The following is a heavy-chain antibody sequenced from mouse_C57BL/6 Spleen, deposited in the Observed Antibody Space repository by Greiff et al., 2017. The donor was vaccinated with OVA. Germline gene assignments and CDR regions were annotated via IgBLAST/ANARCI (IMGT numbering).Heavy chain of an antibody. D-gene: IGHD1-1*01. CDR1: GYTFTSYW. Sequence: QVQLQQPGAELVKPGASVKVSCKASGYTFTSYWMHWVKQRPGQGLEWIGRIHPSDSDTNYNQTFKGKATLTVDKSSSTAYMQLSSRTSEDSAVYYCAIDPRDYGSSHGYCEVWGTGTTVTVSS. V-gene: IGHV1-74*01. CDR2: IHPSDSDT. J-gene: IGHJ1*03. CDR3: AIDPRDYGSSHGYCEV.